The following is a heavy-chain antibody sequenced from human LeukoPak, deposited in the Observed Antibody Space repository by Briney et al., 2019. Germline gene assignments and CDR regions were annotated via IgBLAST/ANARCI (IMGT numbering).Heavy chain of an antibody. CDR3: AIINHPDGRVY. J-gene: IGHJ4*02. V-gene: IGHV5-51*01. Sequence: GEYLKISCQGFGYPFTTSWIGWVRQLPGKGLEWTAIIYAGNSDAKYSPSFQGQVSISTDRSISTAYLHWSSLKASDTAIYYCAIINHPDGRVYWGQGTLVTVS. CDR1: GYPFTTSW. CDR2: IYAGNSDA. D-gene: IGHD5-24*01.